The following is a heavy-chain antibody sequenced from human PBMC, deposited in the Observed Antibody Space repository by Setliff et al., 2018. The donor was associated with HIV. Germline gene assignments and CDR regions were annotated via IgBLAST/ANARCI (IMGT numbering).Heavy chain of an antibody. Sequence: PSETLSLTCTVSGYSITNNNYWGWIRQPPGKGLEWIGYIYYSGSTHSNPSLKSRLTISVDTSSNQFPLKLNSVTAADTAIYYCARSSRSSPFWFDYWGLGTLVTVSS. J-gene: IGHJ4*01. CDR2: IYYSGST. CDR3: ARSSRSSPFWFDY. CDR1: GYSITNNNY. V-gene: IGHV4-28*01. D-gene: IGHD6-6*01.